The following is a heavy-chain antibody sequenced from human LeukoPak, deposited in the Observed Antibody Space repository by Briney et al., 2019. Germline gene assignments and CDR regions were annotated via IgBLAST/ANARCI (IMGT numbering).Heavy chain of an antibody. J-gene: IGHJ1*01. CDR1: GYTFTSYY. V-gene: IGHV1-46*01. Sequence: GASVTVSCKASGYTFTSYYMHWVRQAPGQGLEWMGLINPSGGSTSYAQKFQGRVTMTRDTSTSTVYMELSSLRSEDTAVYYCARDQEYSSGWGYFQHWGQGTLVTVSS. CDR3: ARDQEYSSGWGYFQH. D-gene: IGHD6-19*01. CDR2: INPSGGST.